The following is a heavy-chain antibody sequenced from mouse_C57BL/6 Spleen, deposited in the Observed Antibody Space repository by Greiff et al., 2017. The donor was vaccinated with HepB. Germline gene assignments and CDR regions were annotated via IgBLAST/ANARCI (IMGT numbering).Heavy chain of an antibody. D-gene: IGHD4-1*01. CDR1: GFTFSDYG. CDR2: ISSGSSTI. V-gene: IGHV5-17*01. J-gene: IGHJ3*01. CDR3: SRLTGTWLAY. Sequence: EVQRVEPGGGLVKPGGSLKLPCAASGFTFSDYGMHWGRQAPEKGLEWVAYISSGSSTIYYADTVKGRFTIFRDNAKNTLFLQMTSLRSEDKAMYYCSRLTGTWLAYWGQGTLVTVSA.